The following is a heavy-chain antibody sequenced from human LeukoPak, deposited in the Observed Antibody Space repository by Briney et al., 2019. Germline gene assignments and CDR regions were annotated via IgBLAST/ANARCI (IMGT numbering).Heavy chain of an antibody. V-gene: IGHV3-43*01. CDR3: ARHTAAFDY. Sequence: GGSLRLSCATSGFNFDRYTMHWVRQAPGKGLEWVSLAGWAGGTTFYSDSVRGRFTISRDSGRKSVYLQMNSLRAEDTAVYYCARHTAAFDYWGQGTLVTVSS. CDR1: GFNFDRYT. D-gene: IGHD6-13*01. CDR2: AGWAGGTT. J-gene: IGHJ4*02.